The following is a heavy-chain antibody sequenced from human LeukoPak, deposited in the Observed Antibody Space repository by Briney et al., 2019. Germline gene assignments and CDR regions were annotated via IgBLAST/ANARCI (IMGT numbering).Heavy chain of an antibody. CDR2: INPNSGGT. Sequence: ASVKVSCKASGYTFTGYYMHWGRQAPGQGLGGRGWINPNSGGTNYAQKFQGRVTMTRDTSISTAYMELSRLRSDDTAVYYCARVRIALPDYWGQGTLVTVSS. D-gene: IGHD6-13*01. CDR3: ARVRIALPDY. J-gene: IGHJ4*02. CDR1: GYTFTGYY. V-gene: IGHV1-2*02.